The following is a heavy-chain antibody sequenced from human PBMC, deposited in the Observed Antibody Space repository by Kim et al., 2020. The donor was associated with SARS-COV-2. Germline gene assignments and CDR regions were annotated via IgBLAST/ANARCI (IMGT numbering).Heavy chain of an antibody. CDR3: ASSGSGSYYHWFDP. J-gene: IGHJ5*02. V-gene: IGHV3-30-3*01. CDR2: ISYDGSNK. Sequence: GGSLRLSCAASGFTFSSYAMHWVRQAPDKGLEWVAVISYDGSNKYYADSVKGRFTISRDNSKNTLYLQMNSLRAEDTAVYYCASSGSGSYYHWFDPWGQGTLVTVSS. CDR1: GFTFSSYA. D-gene: IGHD3-10*01.